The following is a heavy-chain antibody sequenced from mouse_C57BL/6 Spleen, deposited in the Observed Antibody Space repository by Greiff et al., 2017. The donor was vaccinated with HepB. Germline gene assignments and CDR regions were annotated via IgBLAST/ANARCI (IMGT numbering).Heavy chain of an antibody. V-gene: IGHV1-18*01. CDR2: INPNNGGT. J-gene: IGHJ4*01. CDR1: GYTFTDYN. D-gene: IGHD3-2*02. CDR3: ARWLRLTYDDFDD. Sequence: EVQLQQSGPELVKPGASVKISCKASGYTFTDYNMDWVKQSHGKSLEWIGDINPNNGGTIYNQKFKGKAPLTVDTSASTAYMELRSLTSEDSAGYYCARWLRLTYDDFDDWGQGTSVTVSS.